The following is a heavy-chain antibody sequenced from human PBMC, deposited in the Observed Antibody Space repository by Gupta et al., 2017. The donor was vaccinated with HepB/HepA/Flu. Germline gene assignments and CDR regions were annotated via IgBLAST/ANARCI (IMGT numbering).Heavy chain of an antibody. V-gene: IGHV1-2*02. CDR2: INPNSGGT. CDR3: ARDRGNYWYFDY. J-gene: IGHJ4*02. Sequence: QVQLVQSGAEVKKPGASVKVSCKASGYTLTGHHMHWVRQAPGQGLEWMGWINPNSGGTNYAPKFQGRVTMTGDTSISTAYMELSRLTSDDTACYYCARDRGNYWYFDYWGQGTRVTVSS. CDR1: GYTLTGHH. D-gene: IGHD2-8*02.